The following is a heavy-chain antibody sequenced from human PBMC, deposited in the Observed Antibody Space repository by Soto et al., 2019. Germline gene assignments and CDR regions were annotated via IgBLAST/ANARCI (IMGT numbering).Heavy chain of an antibody. J-gene: IGHJ6*03. D-gene: IGHD3-3*01. CDR1: GFTFSSYS. V-gene: IGHV3-21*01. CDR3: ARGGHYDFWSGYYTDQYYYYYYYMDV. CDR2: ISSSSSYI. Sequence: GGSLRLSCAASGFTFSSYSMNWVRQAPGKGLEWVSSISSSSSYIYYADSVKGRFTISRDNAKNSLYLQMNSLRAEDTAVYYCARGGHYDFWSGYYTDQYYYYYYYMDVWGKGTTVTVSS.